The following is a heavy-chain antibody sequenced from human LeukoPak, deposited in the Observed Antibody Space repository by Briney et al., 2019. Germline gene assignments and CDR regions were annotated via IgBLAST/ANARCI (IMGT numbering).Heavy chain of an antibody. V-gene: IGHV3-30*07. Sequence: GGSLRLSCAASGFTFSSYAMHWVRQAPGKGLEWVAVISFEGNNEYSADSVKGRFTISRDNSKSTLYLQMNSLRAEDTAVYYCAKELQSDYWGQGTLVTVSS. CDR3: AKELQSDY. CDR1: GFTFSSYA. D-gene: IGHD4-11*01. CDR2: ISFEGNNE. J-gene: IGHJ4*02.